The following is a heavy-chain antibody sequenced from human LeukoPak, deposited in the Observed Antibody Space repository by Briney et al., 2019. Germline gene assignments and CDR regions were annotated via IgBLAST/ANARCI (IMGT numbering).Heavy chain of an antibody. CDR1: GYPYTSYG. CDR3: ARGRRDGYNWPYYFDY. D-gene: IGHD5-24*01. J-gene: IGHJ4*02. Sequence: GASVKVSCKASGYPYTSYGISWVRQAPGQGLEWMGWISAYNGNTNYAQKLQGRVTMTTDTSTSTAYMELRSLRSDDTGVYYCARGRRDGYNWPYYFDYWGQGTLVTVSS. CDR2: ISAYNGNT. V-gene: IGHV1-18*01.